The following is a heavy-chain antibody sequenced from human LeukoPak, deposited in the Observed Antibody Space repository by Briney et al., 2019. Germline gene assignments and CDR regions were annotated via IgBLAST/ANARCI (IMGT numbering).Heavy chain of an antibody. Sequence: SQTLSLTCAVSGGSISRGGYSWSWIRQPPGKGLGWIGYIYHSGSTYYNPSLKSRVTISVDRSKNQFSLKLSSVTAADTAVYYCARGYYDSSGSPLAYYYCYGMDVWGQGTTVTVSS. D-gene: IGHD3-22*01. V-gene: IGHV4-30-2*01. CDR3: ARGYYDSSGSPLAYYYCYGMDV. J-gene: IGHJ6*02. CDR1: GGSISRGGYS. CDR2: IYHSGST.